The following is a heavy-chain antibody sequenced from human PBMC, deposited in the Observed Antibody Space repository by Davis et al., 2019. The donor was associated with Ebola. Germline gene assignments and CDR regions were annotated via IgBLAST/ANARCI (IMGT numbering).Heavy chain of an antibody. CDR1: GGTFSSYA. J-gene: IGHJ4*02. V-gene: IGHV1-69*13. CDR3: ARDRYSDGSGYFFEQSH. D-gene: IGHD3-22*01. Sequence: SVKVSCKASGGTFSSYAISWVRQAPGQGLDWMGGIIPVFGIPKYAQKFQGRVTITADESTSTACMELSSLRSEDTAVYYCARDRYSDGSGYFFEQSHWGQGTLVTVSS. CDR2: IIPVFGIP.